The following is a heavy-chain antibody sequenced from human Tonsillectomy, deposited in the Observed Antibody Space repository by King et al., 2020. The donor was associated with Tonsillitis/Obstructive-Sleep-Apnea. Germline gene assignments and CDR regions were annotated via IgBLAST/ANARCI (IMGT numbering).Heavy chain of an antibody. CDR2: ISAYKGNT. J-gene: IGHJ4*02. D-gene: IGHD5-12*01. V-gene: IGHV1-18*01. CDR1: GYTFTSYG. Sequence: QLVQSGAEVKKPGASVKVSCKASGYTFTSYGISWVRQAPGQGLEWMGWISAYKGNTNYAQKLQGRVTMTTDTSTSTAYMELRSLRSDDTAVYYCARVPLGPNSGYDSNFDYWGQGTLVTVPS. CDR3: ARVPLGPNSGYDSNFDY.